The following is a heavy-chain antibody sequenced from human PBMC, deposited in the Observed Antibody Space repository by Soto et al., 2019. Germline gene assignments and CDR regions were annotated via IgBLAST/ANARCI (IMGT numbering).Heavy chain of an antibody. J-gene: IGHJ5*02. CDR3: ARPHGGSSGWDNWFDP. Sequence: TSETLSLTCTVSGGSISPYYWSWIRQPPGKGLEWIGYIYYSGSTNYNPSLKSRVTISVDTSKNQFSLKLSSVTAADTAVYYCARPHGGSSGWDNWFDPWGQGTLVTVS. V-gene: IGHV4-59*01. CDR1: GGSISPYY. D-gene: IGHD6-25*01. CDR2: IYYSGST.